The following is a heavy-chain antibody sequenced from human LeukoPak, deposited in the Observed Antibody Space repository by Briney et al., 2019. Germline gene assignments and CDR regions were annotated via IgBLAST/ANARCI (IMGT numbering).Heavy chain of an antibody. D-gene: IGHD5-18*01. Sequence: ASVKVSCKASGYTFTGYYMHWVRQAPGQGLECMGCINPNSGGTNYAQKFQGRVTMSRDTSISTAYMELSRLRSDDTAVYYCATPRDTATTADAFDIWGQGTMVTVSS. CDR3: ATPRDTATTADAFDI. V-gene: IGHV1-2*02. J-gene: IGHJ3*02. CDR2: INPNSGGT. CDR1: GYTFTGYY.